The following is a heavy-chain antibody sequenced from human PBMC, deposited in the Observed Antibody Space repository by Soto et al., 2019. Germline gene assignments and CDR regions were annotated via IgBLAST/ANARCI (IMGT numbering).Heavy chain of an antibody. Sequence: GGSLRLSCAASGFTFSDFYMTWIRQAPVKGLEWVSYISGGGTIYYPDSVKGRFTISRDNAKNSLYLQMNSLRDEDTAIYYCARRSGPPFAFDIWGQGTMVTVSS. V-gene: IGHV3-11*01. CDR1: GFTFSDFY. CDR3: ARRSGPPFAFDI. D-gene: IGHD1-1*01. CDR2: ISGGGTI. J-gene: IGHJ3*02.